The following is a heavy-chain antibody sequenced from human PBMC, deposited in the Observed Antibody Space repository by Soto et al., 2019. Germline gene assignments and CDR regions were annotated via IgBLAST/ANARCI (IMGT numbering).Heavy chain of an antibody. V-gene: IGHV1-69*01. Sequence: QVQLVQSGAEVKKPGSSVKVSCKASGGTFGSYAISWVRQAPGQGLEWMGGVIPIPGTANYAQKLQGRVTIAADESTSTDYRELSSLRSEDTAVYYCARSQGSSTSLEIYYYYYYGMDVWGQGTTVTVSS. CDR2: VIPIPGTA. J-gene: IGHJ6*02. CDR3: ARSQGSSTSLEIYYYYYYGMDV. CDR1: GGTFGSYA. D-gene: IGHD2-2*01.